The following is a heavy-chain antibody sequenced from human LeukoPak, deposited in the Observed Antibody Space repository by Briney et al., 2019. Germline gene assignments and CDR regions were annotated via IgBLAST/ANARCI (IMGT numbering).Heavy chain of an antibody. D-gene: IGHD6-13*01. V-gene: IGHV1-69*05. J-gene: IGHJ4*02. CDR2: IIPIFGTA. Sequence: SXKVSCKASGGTFSSYAISWVRQAPGQGLEWMGGIIPIFGTAKYAQKFQGRVTINMDEDTSKAYMELSSLRSGDTAVYYCARGSIAAAARFDYWGQGTLVTVSS. CDR1: GGTFSSYA. CDR3: ARGSIAAAARFDY.